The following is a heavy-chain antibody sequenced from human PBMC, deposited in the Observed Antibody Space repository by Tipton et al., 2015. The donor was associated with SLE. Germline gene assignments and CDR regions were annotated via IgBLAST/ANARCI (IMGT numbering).Heavy chain of an antibody. V-gene: IGHV3-74*01. CDR2: ISPDGTRT. J-gene: IGHJ3*01. CDR3: VREADGFDV. CDR1: GFTLSSYW. Sequence: SLRLSCVASGFTLSSYWMHWVRQAPGKGLEWVSHISPDGTRTSYADSVKGRFTISRDNPNNRLYLQMNSLRGDDTALYYCVREADGFDVWGQGTMVTVS.